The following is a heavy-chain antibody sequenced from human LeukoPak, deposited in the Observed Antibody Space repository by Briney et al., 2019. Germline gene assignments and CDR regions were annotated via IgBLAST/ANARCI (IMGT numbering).Heavy chain of an antibody. D-gene: IGHD6-19*01. CDR2: IWYDSSTK. Sequence: GGSLRLSCAASGFAFSSFGMHWVRQAPGKGLEWVAFIWYDSSTKIYADSVKGRFTVSRDNSKNTLYLQMNSLRPEDTAVYYCAKKTMTPAGPFDYWGRGTLVTVSS. J-gene: IGHJ4*02. V-gene: IGHV3-30*02. CDR3: AKKTMTPAGPFDY. CDR1: GFAFSSFG.